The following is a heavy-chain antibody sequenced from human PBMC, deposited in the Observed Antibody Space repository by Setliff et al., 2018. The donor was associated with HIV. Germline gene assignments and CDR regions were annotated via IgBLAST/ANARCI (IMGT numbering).Heavy chain of an antibody. J-gene: IGHJ4*02. CDR2: IKPDGSDK. V-gene: IGHV3-7*03. CDR3: AKGQGYYDILTGYPYYFDS. Sequence: GGSLRLSCVASGFTFDSHWMDWVRQAPGKGLEWVANIKPDGSDKIYADSVKGRFAISRDNAKNSLYLQMNSLRAEDTALYYCAKGQGYYDILTGYPYYFDSWGQGTLVTVSS. D-gene: IGHD3-9*01. CDR1: GFTFDSHW.